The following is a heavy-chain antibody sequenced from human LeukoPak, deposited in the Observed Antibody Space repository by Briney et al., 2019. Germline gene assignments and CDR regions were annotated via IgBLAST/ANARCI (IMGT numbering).Heavy chain of an antibody. V-gene: IGHV1-69*05. D-gene: IGHD3-10*01. Sequence: SVKVSCKASGGTFSSYAINWVRQAPGQGLEWMGGIIPIFGTANYAQKFQGRVTITTDESTSTAYMELSSLRSEDTAVYYCASPYYYGSGSWGLDYWGQGTLVTVSS. CDR3: ASPYYYGSGSWGLDY. CDR2: IIPIFGTA. CDR1: GGTFSSYA. J-gene: IGHJ4*02.